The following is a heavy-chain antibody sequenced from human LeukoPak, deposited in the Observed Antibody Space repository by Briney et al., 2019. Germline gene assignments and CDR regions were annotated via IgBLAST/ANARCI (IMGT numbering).Heavy chain of an antibody. V-gene: IGHV3-73*01. D-gene: IGHD3-3*01. CDR3: TTYYDFWSGYYTDY. CDR1: GFTFSGSA. J-gene: IGHJ4*02. CDR2: IRSKANSYAT. Sequence: GGSLRLSCAASGFTFSGSAMHWVRQAPGKGLEWVGRIRSKANSYATAYAASVKGRFTISRDDSKNTAYQQMNNLKAEDTAVYYCTTYYDFWSGYYTDYWGQGTLVTVSS.